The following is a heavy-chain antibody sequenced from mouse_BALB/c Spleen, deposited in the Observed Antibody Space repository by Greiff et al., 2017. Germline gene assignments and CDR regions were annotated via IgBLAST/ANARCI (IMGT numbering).Heavy chain of an antibody. Sequence: EVQLQESGGGLVQPGGSRKLSCAASGFTFSSFGMHWVRQAPEKGLEWVAYISSGSSTIYYADTVKGRFTISRDNPKNTLFLQMTSLRSEDTAMYYCARWRYGNPYSMDYWGRGTSGTVAS. J-gene: IGHJ4*01. CDR1: GFTFSSFG. V-gene: IGHV5-17*02. CDR3: ARWRYGNPYSMDY. CDR2: ISSGSSTI. D-gene: IGHD2-10*02.